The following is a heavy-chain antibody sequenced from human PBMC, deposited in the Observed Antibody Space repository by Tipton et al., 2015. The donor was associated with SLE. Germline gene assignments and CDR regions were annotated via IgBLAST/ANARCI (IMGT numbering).Heavy chain of an antibody. CDR2: ISYDGSNK. Sequence: SLRLSCAASGFTFSSYAMHWVRQAPGKGLEWVAVISYDGSNKYYADSVKGRFTISRDNSKNTLYLQMNSLRAEDTAVYYCARPLGDYDSSGSFDSWGQGTLVTVSS. D-gene: IGHD3-22*01. V-gene: IGHV3-30*04. J-gene: IGHJ4*02. CDR1: GFTFSSYA. CDR3: ARPLGDYDSSGSFDS.